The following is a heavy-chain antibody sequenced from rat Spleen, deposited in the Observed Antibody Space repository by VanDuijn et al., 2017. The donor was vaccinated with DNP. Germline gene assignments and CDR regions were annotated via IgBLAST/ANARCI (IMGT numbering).Heavy chain of an antibody. V-gene: IGHV5-31*01. CDR2: ITSSGGST. CDR1: GFTFNKYW. CDR3: TRGKNYALDA. J-gene: IGHJ4*01. Sequence: EVQLVESGGDLVQPGRSLKLSCVASGFTFNKYWMTWIRQVPGKGLEWVAAITSSGGSTYYPDSVKGRFTISRDNAKSSLYLQMNSLRSEDTATYYCTRGKNYALDAWGQGTSVTVSS. D-gene: IGHD1-4*01.